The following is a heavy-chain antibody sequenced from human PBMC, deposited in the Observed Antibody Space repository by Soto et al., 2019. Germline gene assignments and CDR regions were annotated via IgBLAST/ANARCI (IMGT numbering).Heavy chain of an antibody. CDR3: ARFNNGSYHEVFAI. CDR1: GGSSSSSNW. D-gene: IGHD1-26*01. CDR2: IYHSGST. J-gene: IGHJ3*02. Sequence: SETLSLTCAVSGGSSSSSNWWSGVLQPPGKGLEWIGEIYHSGSTNYNPSLKSRVTISVDKSKNQFSLKLSSVTAADTAVYYCARFNNGSYHEVFAIWGQGTMVTVSS. V-gene: IGHV4-4*02.